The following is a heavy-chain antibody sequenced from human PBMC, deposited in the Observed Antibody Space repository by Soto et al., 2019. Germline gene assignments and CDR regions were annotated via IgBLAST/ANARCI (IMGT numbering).Heavy chain of an antibody. CDR3: ARDPATAPFDC. D-gene: IGHD2-21*02. CDR2: ISSSSYTI. Sequence: EVQLVESGGGLVQPGGSLRLSCAASGFSFSSYSMNWVRQAPGKGLEWVSYISSSSYTISYAYSVTGRFTISRDKVKNSLYLQMKSLRAEDTAVYYCARDPATAPFDCCGQGTLVTVSS. V-gene: IGHV3-48*01. CDR1: GFSFSSYS. J-gene: IGHJ4*02.